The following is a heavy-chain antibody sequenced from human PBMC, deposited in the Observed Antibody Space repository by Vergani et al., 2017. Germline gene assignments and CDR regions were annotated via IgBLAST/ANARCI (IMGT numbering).Heavy chain of an antibody. CDR2: ISSSSSYI. V-gene: IGHV3-21*01. CDR1: GFTFSSYS. Sequence: EVQLVESGGGLVKPGGSLRLSCAASGFTFSSYSMNWVRQAPGKGLEWVSSISSSSSYIYYADSVKGRFTISRGNAKNSLYLQMNSLRAEDTAVYYCAREGNYGDYVVDYWGQGTLVTVSS. D-gene: IGHD4-17*01. CDR3: AREGNYGDYVVDY. J-gene: IGHJ4*02.